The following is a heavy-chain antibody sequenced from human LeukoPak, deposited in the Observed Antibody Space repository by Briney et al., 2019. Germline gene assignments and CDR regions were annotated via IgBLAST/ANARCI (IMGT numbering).Heavy chain of an antibody. J-gene: IGHJ6*02. D-gene: IGHD3-10*01. CDR2: IYYSGNT. V-gene: IGHV4-59*01. CDR3: ARGAELFGDYYYYGMDV. CDR1: GGSISTYY. Sequence: SETLSLTCTVSGGSISTYYWSWIRQPPGKGLEWIGYIYYSGNTNYNPSLKSRVTISMDTSKNQFSLKLSSVTAADTAVYYCARGAELFGDYYYYGMDVWGQGTTVTVSS.